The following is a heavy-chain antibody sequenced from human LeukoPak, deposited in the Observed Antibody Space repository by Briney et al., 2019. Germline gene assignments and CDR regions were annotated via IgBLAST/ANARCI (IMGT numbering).Heavy chain of an antibody. V-gene: IGHV4-59*03. D-gene: IGHD1-26*01. CDR2: IYYSGST. CDR1: GGSISGYY. CDR3: ARRRADRSYHFDY. Sequence: SETLSLTCTVSGGSISGYYWSWIRQPPGKGLEWIGYIYYSGSTDYNPSLKSRVTISVDTSKNQFSLRLTSVTAADTAVYYCARRRADRSYHFDYWGQGTLVTVSS. J-gene: IGHJ4*02.